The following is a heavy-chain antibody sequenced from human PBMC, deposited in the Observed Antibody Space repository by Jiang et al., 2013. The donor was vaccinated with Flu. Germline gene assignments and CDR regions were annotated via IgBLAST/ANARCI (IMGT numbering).Heavy chain of an antibody. V-gene: IGHV1-69*01. J-gene: IGHJ4*02. CDR2: IIPIFGTA. CDR1: FSSYA. CDR3: ARGGHYYDSSGYSLDY. D-gene: IGHD3-22*01. Sequence: FSSYAISWVRQAPGQGLEWMGGIIPIFGTANYAQKFQGRVTITADESTSTAYMELSSLRSEDTAVYYCARGGHYYDSSGYSLDYWGQGTLVTVSS.